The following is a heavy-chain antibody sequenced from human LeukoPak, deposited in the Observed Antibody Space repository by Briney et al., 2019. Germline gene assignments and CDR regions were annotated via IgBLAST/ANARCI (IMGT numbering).Heavy chain of an antibody. CDR1: GYNFTTYH. CDR3: AREYCSSTSCHYYYYYYMDV. J-gene: IGHJ6*03. V-gene: IGHV1-46*01. Sequence: ASVKVSCKASGYNFTTYHMHWVRQAPGQGLEWMGVINPSGGSTSYAQKFQDRVTLTRDTSTTTVSMELRSLRSEDTAVYYCAREYCSSTSCHYYYYYYMDVWGKGTTVTVSS. D-gene: IGHD2-2*01. CDR2: INPSGGST.